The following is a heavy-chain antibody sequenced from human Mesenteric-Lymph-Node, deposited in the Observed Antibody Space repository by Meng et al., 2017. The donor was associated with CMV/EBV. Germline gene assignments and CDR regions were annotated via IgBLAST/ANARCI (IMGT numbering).Heavy chain of an antibody. J-gene: IGHJ4*02. Sequence: GESLKISCAASGFTFSSYAMNWVRQAPGKGLEWVSGISGSGGTTYYIDSVKGRFTISRDNSNNTLYLQMSSLRAEDTAVYYCANDRPVGTTSDFDYWGQGTRVTVS. D-gene: IGHD1-26*01. CDR3: ANDRPVGTTSDFDY. CDR2: ISGSGGTT. CDR1: GFTFSSYA. V-gene: IGHV3-23*01.